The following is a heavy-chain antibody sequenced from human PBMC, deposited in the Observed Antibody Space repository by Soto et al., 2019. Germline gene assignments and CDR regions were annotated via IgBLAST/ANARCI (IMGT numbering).Heavy chain of an antibody. CDR3: ARDSLQWLEYSFDP. V-gene: IGHV1-18*04. CDR1: GYTFTSYG. CDR2: ISAYNGNT. J-gene: IGHJ5*02. D-gene: IGHD6-19*01. Sequence: ASVKVSCKASGYTFTSYGISWVRQAPGQGLEWMGWISAYNGNTNYAQKLQGRVTMTTDTSTSTAYMELRSLRSDDTAVYYCARDSLQWLEYSFDPWGQGTLVTAPQ.